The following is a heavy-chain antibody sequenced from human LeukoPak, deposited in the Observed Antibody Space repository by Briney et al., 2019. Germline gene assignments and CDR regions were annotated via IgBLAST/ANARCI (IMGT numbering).Heavy chain of an antibody. CDR2: ISGGSGST. CDR1: GFTFSSYA. D-gene: IGHD2-15*01. Sequence: GGSLRLSCAASGFTFSSYAMSWVRQAPGKGLAWVSTISGGSGSTYCADSVKGRFTISRDNSKNTLYLQMNSLRDEDTAVYYCAKIGPGGSYFDYWGQGTLVTVSS. CDR3: AKIGPGGSYFDY. J-gene: IGHJ4*02. V-gene: IGHV3-23*01.